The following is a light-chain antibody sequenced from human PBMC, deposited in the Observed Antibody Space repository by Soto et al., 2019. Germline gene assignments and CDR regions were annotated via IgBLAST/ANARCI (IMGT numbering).Light chain of an antibody. J-gene: IGKJ4*01. CDR3: PQSFITPFT. V-gene: IGKV1-39*01. CDR1: QEINSY. CDR2: AAS. Sequence: DIQMTQFPSSLAASVGDRITITCRANQEINSYVNWYVQKPGKAPDLLVYAASSLQSGVPSRFSGSGSGTDFILTISSLQPEVSATYYCPQSFITPFTFGRGTK.